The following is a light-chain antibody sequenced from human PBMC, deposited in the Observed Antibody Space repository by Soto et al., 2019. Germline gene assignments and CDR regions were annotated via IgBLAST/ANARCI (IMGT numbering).Light chain of an antibody. CDR2: NNN. Sequence: QSVLTQPPSASGTPGQRVTISCSGSSSNIGSYTVNWYQLLPGTAPKLLIYNNNHRPSGVPDRFSGSKSGTSASLAISGLQSEDEADYYCSSYAGSNNFLFGGGTKLTVL. J-gene: IGLJ2*01. CDR1: SSNIGSYT. CDR3: SSYAGSNNFL. V-gene: IGLV1-44*01.